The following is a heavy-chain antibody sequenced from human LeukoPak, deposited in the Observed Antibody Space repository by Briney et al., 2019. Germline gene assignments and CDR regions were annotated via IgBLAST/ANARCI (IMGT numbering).Heavy chain of an antibody. Sequence: GASVKVSCKASGYTFSSYAMNWVRQAPGQGLEWMGWINTNTGNPTYAQGFTGRLVFSLDTSVSTAYLQISSLRSEDTAVYYCATTTSHYYDSSGYPFDYWGQGTLVTVSS. CDR3: ATTTSHYYDSSGYPFDY. J-gene: IGHJ4*02. D-gene: IGHD3-22*01. CDR2: INTNTGNP. CDR1: GYTFSSYA. V-gene: IGHV7-4-1*02.